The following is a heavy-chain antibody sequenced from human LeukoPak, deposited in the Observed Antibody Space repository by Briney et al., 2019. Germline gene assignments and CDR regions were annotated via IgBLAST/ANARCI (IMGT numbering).Heavy chain of an antibody. CDR2: VSSVGSNK. D-gene: IGHD2-15*01. Sequence: SGGSLRLSCAASGFTFSSYAMHWVRQAPGKGLEWVAVVSSVGSNKYYADSVKGRFTISGDNSKNTLYLQMNSLRAEDTAVYYCARGPARQYIVVVVAAITPLTGWGQGTLVTVPS. CDR1: GFTFSSYA. J-gene: IGHJ4*02. CDR3: ARGPARQYIVVVVAAITPLTG. V-gene: IGHV3-30-3*01.